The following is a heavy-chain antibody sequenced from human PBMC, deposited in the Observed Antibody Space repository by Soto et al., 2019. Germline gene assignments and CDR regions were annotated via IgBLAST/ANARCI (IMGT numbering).Heavy chain of an antibody. J-gene: IGHJ4*02. CDR3: VKDNRGSY. Sequence: EVQLVESGGGLVQPGGSLRLSCAASGFTFGTCWMMWVRQAPGKGLEWVANINQDGSERYYVDSVKGRFTISRDNAKNSLYLQMNSLRAEDTAVYYCVKDNRGSYWGQGTLVTVSS. CDR1: GFTFGTCW. CDR2: INQDGSER. V-gene: IGHV3-7*01. D-gene: IGHD3-10*01.